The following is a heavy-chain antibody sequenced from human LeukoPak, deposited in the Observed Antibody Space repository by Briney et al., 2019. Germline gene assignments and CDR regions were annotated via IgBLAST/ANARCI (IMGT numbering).Heavy chain of an antibody. CDR2: INHSGST. CDR3: ASTRSEQWLVRGLYYFDY. V-gene: IGHV4-34*01. Sequence: SETLSLTCTVSGGSTSGYYWSWIRQPPGKGLEWIGEINHSGSTNYNPSLKSRVTISVDTSKNQFSLKLSSVTAADTAVYYCASTRSEQWLVRGLYYFDYWGQGTLVTVSS. J-gene: IGHJ4*02. D-gene: IGHD6-19*01. CDR1: GGSTSGYY.